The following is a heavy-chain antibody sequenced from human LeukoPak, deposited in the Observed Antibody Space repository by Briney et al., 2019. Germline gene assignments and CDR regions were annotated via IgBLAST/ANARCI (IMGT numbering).Heavy chain of an antibody. V-gene: IGHV4-59*01. CDR1: GDSISNYY. CDR3: ARGIYSGYDRSFDC. Sequence: PSETLSLTCTVSGDSISNYYWTWIRQPPGKGLEWIGYIYYTGSTNYNPSLKSRVTISVDTSKNQFSLKLSSVTAADTAVYYCARGIYSGYDRSFDCWGQGTLVTVSS. D-gene: IGHD5-12*01. CDR2: IYYTGST. J-gene: IGHJ4*02.